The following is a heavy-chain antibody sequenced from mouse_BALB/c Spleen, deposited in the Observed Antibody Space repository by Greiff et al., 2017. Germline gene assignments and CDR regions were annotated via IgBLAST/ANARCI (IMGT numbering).Heavy chain of an antibody. CDR3: ARGYYGSSRWFAY. CDR1: GYTFTSYW. Sequence: VKLQESGAELAKPGASVKMSCKASGYTFTSYWMHWVKQRPGQGLEWIGYINPSTGYTEYNQKFKDRATLTADKSSSTAYMQLSSLTSEDSAVYYCARGYYGSSRWFAYWGQGTLVTVSA. V-gene: IGHV1-7*01. J-gene: IGHJ3*01. D-gene: IGHD1-1*01. CDR2: INPSTGYT.